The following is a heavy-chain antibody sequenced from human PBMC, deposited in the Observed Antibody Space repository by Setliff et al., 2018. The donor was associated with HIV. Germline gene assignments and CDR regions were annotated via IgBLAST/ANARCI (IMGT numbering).Heavy chain of an antibody. CDR1: GFSFSSYG. J-gene: IGHJ3*02. Sequence: TGESLKISCAASGFSFSSYGMNWVRQAPGKGLEWVSYISSTSSNIYYVDSVEGRFTISRDNADNSLYLQMNSLRAEDTAVYYCARYALAVPGYHNAFDIWGQGTMVTVSS. CDR3: ARYALAVPGYHNAFDI. V-gene: IGHV3-48*01. CDR2: ISSTSSNI. D-gene: IGHD6-19*01.